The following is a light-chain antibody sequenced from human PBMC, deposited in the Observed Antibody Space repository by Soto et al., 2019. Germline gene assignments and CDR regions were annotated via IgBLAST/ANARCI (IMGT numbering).Light chain of an antibody. Sequence: VLTQPASVFGSPGQSITISCTGTSSDVGGYNFVSWYQQHPGKAPKLMIYEVSNRPSGVSNRFSGSKSGNTASLTISGLQPEDEADYYCSSYTTSSTVVFGTGTKVTVL. V-gene: IGLV2-14*03. CDR1: SSDVGGYNF. CDR2: EVS. J-gene: IGLJ1*01. CDR3: SSYTTSSTVV.